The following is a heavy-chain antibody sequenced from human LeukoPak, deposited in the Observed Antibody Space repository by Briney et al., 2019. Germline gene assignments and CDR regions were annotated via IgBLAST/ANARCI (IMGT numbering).Heavy chain of an antibody. D-gene: IGHD3-22*01. Sequence: ASVKVSCKASGYTFTSYGISWVRQAPGQGLEWMGWISAYNGNTNYAQKLQGRVTMTTDTSTSTAYMELRSLRSDDTAVYYCARDGSSFDSSGGDDYWGQGTLVTVSS. CDR3: ARDGSSFDSSGGDDY. V-gene: IGHV1-18*01. CDR2: ISAYNGNT. J-gene: IGHJ4*02. CDR1: GYTFTSYG.